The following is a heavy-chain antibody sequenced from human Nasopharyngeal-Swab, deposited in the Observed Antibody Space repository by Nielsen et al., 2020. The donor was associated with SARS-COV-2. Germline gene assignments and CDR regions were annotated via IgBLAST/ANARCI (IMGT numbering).Heavy chain of an antibody. CDR1: GGSFSGYY. CDR3: ARNPPGYYDFIHYGMDV. J-gene: IGHJ6*02. D-gene: IGHD3-3*01. Sequence: SETLSLTCAVYGGSFSGYYWSWIRQLPGKGLEWIGEINHSGSTNYNPSLKSRVTISVDTSKNQFSLKLSSVTAADTAVYYCARNPPGYYDFIHYGMDVWGQGTTVTVSS. V-gene: IGHV4-34*01. CDR2: INHSGST.